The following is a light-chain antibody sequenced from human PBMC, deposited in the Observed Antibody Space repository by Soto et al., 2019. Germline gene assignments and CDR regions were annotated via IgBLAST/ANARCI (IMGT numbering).Light chain of an antibody. CDR2: KAS. CDR3: RQYDTYLWT. CDR1: QSISTW. V-gene: IGKV1-5*03. Sequence: DIQMTQSPSTLSASVGDRVTITCRASQSISTWLAWFQQKPGQAPKLLISKASSLQSGVPSRFSGSGSGTEFTLTISSLQPDDFATYYCRQYDTYLWTFGQGTKVEIK. J-gene: IGKJ1*01.